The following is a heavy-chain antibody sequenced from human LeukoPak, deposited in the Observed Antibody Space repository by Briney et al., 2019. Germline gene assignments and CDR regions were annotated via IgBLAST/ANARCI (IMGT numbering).Heavy chain of an antibody. D-gene: IGHD3-22*01. CDR3: ARDYNTAMDEYYYDSSGMNFPHY. CDR1: GYTFTSYG. Sequence: GASVKVSCKASGYTFTSYGISWVRQAPGQGLEWMGWISAYKGNTNYAQKLQGRVTMTTDTSTSTAYMELRSLRSDDRAVYYCARDYNTAMDEYYYDSSGMNFPHYWGQGTLVTVSS. CDR2: ISAYKGNT. V-gene: IGHV1-18*01. J-gene: IGHJ4*02.